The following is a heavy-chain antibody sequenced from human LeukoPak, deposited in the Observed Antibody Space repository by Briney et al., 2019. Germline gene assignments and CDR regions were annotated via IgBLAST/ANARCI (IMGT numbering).Heavy chain of an antibody. V-gene: IGHV4-39*01. CDR3: ASLYCSSTSCYRSRWFDP. D-gene: IGHD2-2*02. CDR2: IYYSGST. CDR1: GGSISSSSYY. J-gene: IGHJ5*02. Sequence: PSETLSLTCTVSGGSISSSSYYWGWIRQPPGKGLEWIGSIYYSGSTYYSPSLKSRVTISVDTSKNQFSLKLSSVYAADTAVYYCASLYCSSTSCYRSRWFDPWGQGTLVTVSS.